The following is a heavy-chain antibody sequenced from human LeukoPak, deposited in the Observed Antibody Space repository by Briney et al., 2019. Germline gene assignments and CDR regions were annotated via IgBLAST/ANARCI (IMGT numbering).Heavy chain of an antibody. D-gene: IGHD5-12*01. CDR3: ARDRGWAGYTYRFYY. Sequence: VASVKVSCTASGGTFSSYAISWVRQAPGQGLEWMGGIIPIFGTANYAQKFQGRVTITADESTSTAYMELSGLRSEDTAVYYCARDRGWAGYTYRFYYWGQGTLVTVSS. CDR1: GGTFSSYA. J-gene: IGHJ4*02. V-gene: IGHV1-69*13. CDR2: IIPIFGTA.